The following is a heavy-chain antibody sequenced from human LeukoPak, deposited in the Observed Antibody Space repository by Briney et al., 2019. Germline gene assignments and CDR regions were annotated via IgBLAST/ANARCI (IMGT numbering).Heavy chain of an antibody. J-gene: IGHJ4*02. D-gene: IGHD1-26*01. CDR2: IKSKTDGGTT. Sequence: GESLKISCKGSGYSFTSYWIGWVRQAPGKGLEWVGRIKSKTDGGTTDYAAPVKGRFTISRDDSKNTLYLQMNSLKTEDTAVYYCTTGRYSGSYYASDYWGQGTLVTVSS. CDR3: TTGRYSGSYYASDY. V-gene: IGHV3-15*01. CDR1: GYSFTSYW.